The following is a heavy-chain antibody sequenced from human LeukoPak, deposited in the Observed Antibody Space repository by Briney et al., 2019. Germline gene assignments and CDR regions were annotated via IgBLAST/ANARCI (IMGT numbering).Heavy chain of an antibody. Sequence: GRSLRLSCAASGFTFSSYAMHWVRQAPGKGLEWVAVISYDGSNKYYADSVKGRFTVSRDNSKNTLYLQMNSLRADDTAVYYCARGPPNCSSTSCLDDFDYWGQGTLVTVSS. D-gene: IGHD2-2*01. CDR1: GFTFSSYA. V-gene: IGHV3-30-3*01. J-gene: IGHJ4*02. CDR2: ISYDGSNK. CDR3: ARGPPNCSSTSCLDDFDY.